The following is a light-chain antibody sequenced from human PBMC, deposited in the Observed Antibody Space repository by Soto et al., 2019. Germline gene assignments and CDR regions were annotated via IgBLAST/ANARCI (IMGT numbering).Light chain of an antibody. J-gene: IGKJ1*01. CDR1: QSVSSNY. CDR3: QQYDNSVWT. V-gene: IGKV3-20*01. Sequence: VVLTQSPVTLSLSSWEISTLACMSSQSVSSNYLAWYQQKPGQSPRLLIYGASNRASGISDRFSGSGSGTDFTLTISRLEPEDLAVYYCQQYDNSVWTFGQGTKVDIK. CDR2: GAS.